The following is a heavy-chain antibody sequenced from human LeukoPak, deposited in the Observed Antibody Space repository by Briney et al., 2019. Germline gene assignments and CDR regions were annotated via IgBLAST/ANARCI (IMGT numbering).Heavy chain of an antibody. CDR2: INHSGST. D-gene: IGHD5-12*01. J-gene: IGHJ4*02. CDR1: GFTFSSYW. CDR3: ARRPPRLRYIDY. V-gene: IGHV4-34*01. Sequence: GSLRLSCAASGFTFSSYWMSWVRQPPGKGLEWIGEINHSGSTNYNPSLKSRVTISEDTSKNHFSLKLSSVTAADTAVYYCARRPPRLRYIDYWGQETLVTVSS.